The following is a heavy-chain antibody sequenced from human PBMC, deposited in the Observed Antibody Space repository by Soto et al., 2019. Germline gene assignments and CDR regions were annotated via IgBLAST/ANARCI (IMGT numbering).Heavy chain of an antibody. Sequence: EVQLVESGGGLVKPGESLRLSCAASGFSFSSYTMNWVRQAPGKGLQWVSSITNRGTHTYSADSVKGRFTISTDNDKNSLYLQMNNLRAEDTAIYFCARAHEVAWFDSWGLGTLVTVTS. CDR3: ARAHEVAWFDS. V-gene: IGHV3-21*01. D-gene: IGHD2-15*01. CDR2: ITNRGTHT. CDR1: GFSFSSYT. J-gene: IGHJ5*01.